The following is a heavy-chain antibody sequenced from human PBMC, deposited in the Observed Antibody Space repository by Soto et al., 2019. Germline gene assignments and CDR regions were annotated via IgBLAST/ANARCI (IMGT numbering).Heavy chain of an antibody. CDR1: GCSISSISYY. D-gene: IGHD1-26*01. J-gene: IGHJ4*02. Sequence: SENLSLTCTVSGCSISSISYYWGWICHPPGKGLEWIGSIYYSGSTYYTPSLKSRVTISVDTSKNQFSLKLSSVTAADTAVYYCARHRYSGSYYTNYWGQGTLVTVS. CDR3: ARHRYSGSYYTNY. CDR2: IYYSGST. V-gene: IGHV4-39*01.